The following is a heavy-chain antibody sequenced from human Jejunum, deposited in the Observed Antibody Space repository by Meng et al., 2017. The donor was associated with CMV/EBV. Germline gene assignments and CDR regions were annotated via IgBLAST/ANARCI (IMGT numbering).Heavy chain of an antibody. CDR1: GFTFSIYW. CDR2: IKQDGSEK. J-gene: IGHJ4*02. V-gene: IGHV3-7*01. D-gene: IGHD3-10*01. Sequence: LSCAASGFTFSIYWMTWIRQAPGKGLEWVANIKQDGSEKYYVDSVKGRFTISRDNAKNSLFLQMNSLRAEDTAMYYCARNARGSGYWGQGTLVTVSS. CDR3: ARNARGSGY.